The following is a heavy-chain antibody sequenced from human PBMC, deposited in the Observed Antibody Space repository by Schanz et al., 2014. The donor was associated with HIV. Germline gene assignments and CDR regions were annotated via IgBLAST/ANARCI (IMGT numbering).Heavy chain of an antibody. V-gene: IGHV3-33*01. CDR2: IWYDGSHT. CDR1: GFTFSSYG. J-gene: IGHJ6*02. Sequence: QVQLLESGGGVVQPGRSLRLSCAASGFTFSSYGMHWVRQAQGKGPEWVAVIWYDGSHTYYADSVKGRFTISRDNAKKSLYLQMDSLRTEDTAVYYCARDGAMAFSLGMDVWGQGTTVTVSS. CDR3: ARDGAMAFSLGMDV. D-gene: IGHD2-2*01.